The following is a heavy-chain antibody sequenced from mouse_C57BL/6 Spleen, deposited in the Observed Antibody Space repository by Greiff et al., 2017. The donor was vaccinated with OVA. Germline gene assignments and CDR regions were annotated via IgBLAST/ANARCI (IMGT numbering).Heavy chain of an antibody. V-gene: IGHV1-54*01. CDR2: INPGSGGT. J-gene: IGHJ2*01. CDR1: GYAFTNYL. CDR3: ARSEGLRRWFDY. D-gene: IGHD2-4*01. Sequence: QVQLQQSGAELVRPGTSVKVSCKASGYAFTNYLIEWVKQRPGQGLEWIGVINPGSGGTNYNEKFKGKATLTADKSSSTAYMQLSSLTSEDSAVYFCARSEGLRRWFDYWGQGTTLTVSS.